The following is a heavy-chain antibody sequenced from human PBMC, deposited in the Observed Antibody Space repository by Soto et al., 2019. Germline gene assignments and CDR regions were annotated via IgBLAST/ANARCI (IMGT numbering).Heavy chain of an antibody. D-gene: IGHD5-18*01. J-gene: IGHJ6*02. CDR2: MNPNSGNT. CDR3: ARSWIQLVKLYYYGMDV. Sequence: QVQLVQSGAEVKKPGASVKVSCKASGYTFTSYDINWVRQATGQGLEWMGWMNPNSGNTGYAQKFQGRVTMTRNTSISTAYMELSSLRSEDTAVYYCARSWIQLVKLYYYGMDVWGQGTTVTVSS. CDR1: GYTFTSYD. V-gene: IGHV1-8*01.